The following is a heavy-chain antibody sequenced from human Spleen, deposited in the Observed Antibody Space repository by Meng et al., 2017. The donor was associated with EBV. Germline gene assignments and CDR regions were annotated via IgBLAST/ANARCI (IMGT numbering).Heavy chain of an antibody. CDR1: RRSISSAAYY. J-gene: IGHJ4*02. CDR3: ARVAIYSGYDFDS. D-gene: IGHD5-12*01. Sequence: QPYLQESVPGRVKPSQTLSLTCAVSRRSISSAAYYWNWIRQPPGRGLEWIGHIFYSGTTSYNPSLESRLTISVDTSKNQFSLNLTSVTAADTAVYYCARVAIYSGYDFDSWGQGTLVTVSS. CDR2: IFYSGTT. V-gene: IGHV4-30-4*08.